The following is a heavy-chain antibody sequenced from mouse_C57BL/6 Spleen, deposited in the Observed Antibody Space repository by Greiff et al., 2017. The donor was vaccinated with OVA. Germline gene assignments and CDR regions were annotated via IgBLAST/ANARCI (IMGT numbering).Heavy chain of an antibody. CDR2: INPNNGGT. CDR1: GYTFTDYY. Sequence: VQLQQSGPELVKPGASVKISCKASGYTFTDYYMNWVKQSHGKSLEWIGDINPNNGGTSYNQKFKGKATLTVDKSSSTAYMELRSLTSEDSAVYYGARKGLGRGRDYFDYWGQGTTLTVSS. J-gene: IGHJ2*01. V-gene: IGHV1-26*01. D-gene: IGHD4-1*01. CDR3: ARKGLGRGRDYFDY.